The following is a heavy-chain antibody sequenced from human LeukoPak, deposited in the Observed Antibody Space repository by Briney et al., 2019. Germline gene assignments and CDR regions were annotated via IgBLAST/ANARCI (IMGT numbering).Heavy chain of an antibody. CDR3: AKAYSSSYYNWFDP. V-gene: IGHV3-74*01. CDR1: GFIFSSYW. CDR2: INSDGSSP. J-gene: IGHJ5*02. D-gene: IGHD6-13*01. Sequence: TGGSLRLSCAASGFIFSSYWMHWVRQDSEKGLVWVSRINSDGSSPDYADSVRGRFTISRDNAKSTLYLQMNSLRVEDTAVYYCAKAYSSSYYNWFDPWGQGTLVTVSS.